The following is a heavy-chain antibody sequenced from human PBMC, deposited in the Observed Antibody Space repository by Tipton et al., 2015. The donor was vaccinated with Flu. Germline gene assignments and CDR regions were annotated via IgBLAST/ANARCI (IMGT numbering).Heavy chain of an antibody. CDR3: ATDWDSTGLYRGEDW. CDR2: ISGGGSYT. D-gene: IGHD3-22*01. J-gene: IGHJ4*02. Sequence: SLRLSCAASGFIFSDYSMNWVRQVPGKGLEWISSISGGGSYTYDADSVKGRFTISRDNAKNSLYLQMNNLRVDDTAIYYCATDWDSTGLYRGEDWWGQGTPVTV. CDR1: GFIFSDYS. V-gene: IGHV3-21*04.